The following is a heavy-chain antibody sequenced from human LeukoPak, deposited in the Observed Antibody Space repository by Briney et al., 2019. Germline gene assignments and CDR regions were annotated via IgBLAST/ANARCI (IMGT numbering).Heavy chain of an antibody. J-gene: IGHJ4*02. D-gene: IGHD3-10*01. CDR3: ARDRAYYGSGSYIPGGC. V-gene: IGHV1-2*02. CDR2: INPNSGDT. CDR1: GYTFTGYY. Sequence: ASVKVSCKASGYTFTGYYMHCVRQAPGQGLEWMGWINPNSGDTNYAQKFQGRVTMTRDTSISTAYMELSRLRSDDTAVYYCARDRAYYGSGSYIPGGCWGQGTLVTVSS.